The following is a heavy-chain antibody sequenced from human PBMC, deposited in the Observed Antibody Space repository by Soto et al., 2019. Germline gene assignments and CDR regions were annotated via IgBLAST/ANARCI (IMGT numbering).Heavy chain of an antibody. CDR1: GYTFTSYG. V-gene: IGHV1-18*01. Sequence: ASVKVSCKATGYTFTSYGISWVRQAPGQGLEWMGWISAYNGNTNYAQKLQGRVTMTTDTSTSTAYMELRSLRSDDTAVYYCARLLYDFWSGYYLAPFDYWDQGTLVTVPS. D-gene: IGHD3-3*01. J-gene: IGHJ4*02. CDR2: ISAYNGNT. CDR3: ARLLYDFWSGYYLAPFDY.